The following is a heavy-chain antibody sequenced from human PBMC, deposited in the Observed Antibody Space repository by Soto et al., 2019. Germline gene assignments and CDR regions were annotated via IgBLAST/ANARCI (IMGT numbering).Heavy chain of an antibody. CDR2: ILYDGSNQ. V-gene: IGHV3-30-3*01. J-gene: IGHJ4*02. Sequence: QVQLVESGGGVVQPGRTLRLSCAASGFTFSTHSMDWVRQAPGKGLEWVAFILYDGSNQYYASSVKGRFTISRDNSKNALYLQMNSPRAEDTAVYYCARAFYDSDSGSKEEYSDYWGQGTLVTVSS. D-gene: IGHD3-10*01. CDR1: GFTFSTHS. CDR3: ARAFYDSDSGSKEEYSDY.